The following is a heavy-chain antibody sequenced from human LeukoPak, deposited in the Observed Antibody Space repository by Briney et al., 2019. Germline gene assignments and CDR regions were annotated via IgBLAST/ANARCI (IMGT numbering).Heavy chain of an antibody. V-gene: IGHV1-2*04. CDR1: GYTFTGFY. D-gene: IGHD6-19*01. J-gene: IGHJ5*02. CDR2: INPNSGDT. CDR3: ARSSSGWYNWFDP. Sequence: RGASVKVSCKASGYTFTGFYMHWVRQAPGQGLEWMGWINPNSGDTNYAQKFQGWVTMTRDTSISTAYMELSSLRSEDTAVYYCARSSSGWYNWFDPWGQGTLVTVSS.